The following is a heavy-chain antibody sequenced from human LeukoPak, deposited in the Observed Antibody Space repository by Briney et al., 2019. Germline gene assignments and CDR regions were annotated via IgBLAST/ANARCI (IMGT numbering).Heavy chain of an antibody. V-gene: IGHV4-59*08. J-gene: IGHJ5*02. CDR3: ARGGGVNWFDP. CDR1: AGSISSYY. Sequence: SATLSLTCTVSAGSISSYYWSWIRQPPGRGLEWMGYIYYTGTTNYNTSLKSRVTISLDTSKNQFSLRLSSVTAAGTSVYYCARGGGVNWFDPLGQGAQVTGSS. CDR2: IYYTGTT.